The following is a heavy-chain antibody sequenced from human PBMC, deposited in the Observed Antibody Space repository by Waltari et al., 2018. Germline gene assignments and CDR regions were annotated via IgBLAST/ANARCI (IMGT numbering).Heavy chain of an antibody. V-gene: IGHV3-21*01. Sequence: EVQLVESGGGLVKPGGSLRLSCAASGFTFSSYSMNWVRQAPGKGLEWVSSISSSSSYIYYADSVKGRFTISRDNAKNSLYLQMNSLRAEDTAVYYCARELGYSYSAPFDSHMDVWGKGTTVTVSS. J-gene: IGHJ6*03. D-gene: IGHD5-18*01. CDR2: ISSSSSYI. CDR3: ARELGYSYSAPFDSHMDV. CDR1: GFTFSSYS.